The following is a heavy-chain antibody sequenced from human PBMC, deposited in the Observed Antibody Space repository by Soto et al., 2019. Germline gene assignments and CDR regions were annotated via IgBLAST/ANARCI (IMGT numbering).Heavy chain of an antibody. Sequence: GPGVKKPGASVKVSCKASGYIFRSYGISWVRQAPGQGLEWMGWISAYNGATNYAQDFQGRVTMTTDTSTDTAYMEVRSLRSDDTAIYYCARGGGKMDVWGQGTTVTVSS. CDR1: GYIFRSYG. J-gene: IGHJ6*02. CDR2: ISAYNGAT. D-gene: IGHD3-10*01. CDR3: ARGGGKMDV. V-gene: IGHV1-18*04.